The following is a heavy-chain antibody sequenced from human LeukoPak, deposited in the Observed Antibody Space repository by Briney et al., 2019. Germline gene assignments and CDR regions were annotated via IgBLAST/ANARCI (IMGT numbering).Heavy chain of an antibody. Sequence: GGSLRLSCAASGCTFSSYAMSWVRKAPGKGLEWVSAISGSGGSTYYADSVKGRFTISRDNSKNTLYLQMNSLRAEDTAVYYCAKDDSYDILTGYYWGQGTLVTVSS. CDR2: ISGSGGST. J-gene: IGHJ4*02. CDR3: AKDDSYDILTGYY. V-gene: IGHV3-23*01. CDR1: GCTFSSYA. D-gene: IGHD3-9*01.